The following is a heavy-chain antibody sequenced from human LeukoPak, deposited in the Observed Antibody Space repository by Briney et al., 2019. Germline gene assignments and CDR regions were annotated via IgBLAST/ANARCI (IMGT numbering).Heavy chain of an antibody. CDR3: ARAGYCSSTSCKGSWFDP. Sequence: SETLSLTCTVSGGSISSYYWSWIRQPPGKGLEWIGYIYYSGSTNYNPSLKSRVTMSVDTSKNQFSLKLSSVTAADTAVYYCARAGYCSSTSCKGSWFDPWGQGTLVTVSS. D-gene: IGHD2-2*01. J-gene: IGHJ5*02. CDR1: GGSISSYY. V-gene: IGHV4-59*12. CDR2: IYYSGST.